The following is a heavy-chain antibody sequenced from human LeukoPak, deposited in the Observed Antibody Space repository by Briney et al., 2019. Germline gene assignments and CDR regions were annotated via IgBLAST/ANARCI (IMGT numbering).Heavy chain of an antibody. J-gene: IGHJ4*02. V-gene: IGHV3-9*01. CDR3: AKATTMIVGPFDY. CDR2: ISWNSGSI. CDR1: GFTFDDYA. D-gene: IGHD3-22*01. Sequence: GGSLRLSCAASGFTFDDYAMHWVRQAPGKGLEWVSGISWNSGSIGYADSVKGRFTISRDNAKNSLYLQMNSLRAEDTALYYCAKATTMIVGPFDYWGQGTLVTVSS.